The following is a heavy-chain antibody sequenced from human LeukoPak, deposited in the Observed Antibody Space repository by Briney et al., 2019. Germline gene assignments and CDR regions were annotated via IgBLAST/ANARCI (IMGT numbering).Heavy chain of an antibody. CDR1: GFTFSNAW. CDR3: TTVSLPPQLLPPKDY. Sequence: PGGSPRLSCAASGFTFSNAWMSWVRQAPGKGLEWVGRIKSKTDGGTTDYAAPVKGRFTISRDDSKNTLYLQMNSLKTEDTAVYYCTTVSLPPQLLPPKDYWGQGTLVTVSS. J-gene: IGHJ4*02. V-gene: IGHV3-15*01. D-gene: IGHD2-15*01. CDR2: IKSKTDGGTT.